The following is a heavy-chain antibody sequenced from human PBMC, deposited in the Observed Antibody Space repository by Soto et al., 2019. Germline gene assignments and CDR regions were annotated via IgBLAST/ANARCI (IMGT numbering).Heavy chain of an antibody. CDR3: ARGIYYGTDG. J-gene: IGHJ6*02. Sequence: ASVTVSCTASGSSFSSYHIHWVRQAPGQGLEWMGIIDPSGGSTTYAQNLQDRVTMTRDTSTSIVYMELSSLRSEDTAVYYCARGIYYGTDGWGQGTTVTVSS. CDR2: IDPSGGST. CDR1: GSSFSSYH. V-gene: IGHV1-46*04.